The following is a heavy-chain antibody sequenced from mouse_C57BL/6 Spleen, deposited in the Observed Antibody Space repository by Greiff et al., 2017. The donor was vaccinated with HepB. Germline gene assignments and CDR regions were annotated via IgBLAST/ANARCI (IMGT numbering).Heavy chain of an antibody. Sequence: QVHVKQPGAELVKPGASVKMSCKASGYTFTSYWITWVKQRPGQGLEWIGDIYPGSGSTNYNEKFKSKATLTVDTSSSTAYMQLSSLTSEDSAVYYCARGGNYVYYAMDYWGQGTSVTVSS. J-gene: IGHJ4*01. CDR1: GYTFTSYW. V-gene: IGHV1-55*01. D-gene: IGHD2-1*01. CDR2: IYPGSGST. CDR3: ARGGNYVYYAMDY.